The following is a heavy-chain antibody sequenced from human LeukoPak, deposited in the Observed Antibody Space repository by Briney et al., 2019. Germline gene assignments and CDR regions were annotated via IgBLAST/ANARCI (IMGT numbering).Heavy chain of an antibody. CDR3: AKVGHLGDCSGTTCYTDY. CDR2: INSVGSTT. D-gene: IGHD2-2*02. Sequence: PGGSLRLSCAASGFTFSSYWMHWVRQAPGKGLVWVSRINSVGSTTDYADSVKGRFTISRDNSKNTVYLQMNTLRAEDTAVYYCAKVGHLGDCSGTTCYTDYWGQGTPVTVSS. CDR1: GFTFSSYW. V-gene: IGHV3-74*01. J-gene: IGHJ4*02.